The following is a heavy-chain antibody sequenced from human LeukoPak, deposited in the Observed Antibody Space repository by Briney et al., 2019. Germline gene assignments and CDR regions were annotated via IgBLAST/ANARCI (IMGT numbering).Heavy chain of an antibody. CDR3: ASRLRFLEWLLPGFDY. Sequence: SVKVSCKASGGTFSSYAISWVRQAPGQGLEWMGGIIPIFGTANYAQKFQGRVTITADESTSTAYMELSSLRSEDTAVYYCASRLRFLEWLLPGFDYWGQGTLVTVSS. V-gene: IGHV1-69*01. CDR2: IIPIFGTA. CDR1: GGTFSSYA. J-gene: IGHJ4*02. D-gene: IGHD3-3*01.